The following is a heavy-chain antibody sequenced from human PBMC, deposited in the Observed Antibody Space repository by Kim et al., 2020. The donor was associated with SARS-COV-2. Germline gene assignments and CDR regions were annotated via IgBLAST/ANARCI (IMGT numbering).Heavy chain of an antibody. CDR3: AREAALIAAPQKNFDY. D-gene: IGHD6-25*01. J-gene: IGHJ4*02. CDR1: GFTFTNYF. Sequence: ASVKFSCKASGFTFTNYFMHWVRQAPGQGLEWMGTINPSGAFTLFTQKYQGRVIITKDTSTSTVYMEVSSLRSEDTAVYFCAREAALIAAPQKNFDYWGQGTLVTVSS. CDR2: INPSGAFT. V-gene: IGHV1-46*01.